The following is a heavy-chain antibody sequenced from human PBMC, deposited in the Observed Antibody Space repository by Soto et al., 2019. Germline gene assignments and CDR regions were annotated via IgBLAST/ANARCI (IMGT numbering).Heavy chain of an antibody. Sequence: GGSLRLSCSASGLTFGDYAMSWVRQAPGKGLEWVGFIRSKTYGGTTEYATSVKGRFTISRDDSKSIAYLQMNSLKTDDTAVYYCTRDGDYYRSGRYGYSDYRGKGTLVTISS. D-gene: IGHD3-10*01. V-gene: IGHV3-49*04. J-gene: IGHJ4*02. CDR2: IRSKTYGGTT. CDR3: TRDGDYYRSGRYGYSDY. CDR1: GLTFGDYA.